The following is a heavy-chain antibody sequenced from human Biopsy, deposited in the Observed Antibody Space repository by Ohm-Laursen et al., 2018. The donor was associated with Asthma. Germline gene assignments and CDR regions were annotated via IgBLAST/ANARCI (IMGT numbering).Heavy chain of an antibody. CDR2: MSFDGRQT. CDR3: ARGDSSGWSHYYFDY. D-gene: IGHD6-19*01. V-gene: IGHV3-30*03. Sequence: SLRLSCAASGFSFNSYGMHWVRQAPGKGLEWVAVMSFDGRQTYYADSVRGRFTISRDFSKNTLHLQMHSLRVEDTAVYYCARGDSSGWSHYYFDYWGQGTLVTVSS. J-gene: IGHJ4*02. CDR1: GFSFNSYG.